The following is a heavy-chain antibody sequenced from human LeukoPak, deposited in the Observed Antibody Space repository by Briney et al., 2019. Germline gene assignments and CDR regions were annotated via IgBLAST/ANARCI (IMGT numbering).Heavy chain of an antibody. CDR3: AKDSSGSSYYYYYYMDV. CDR1: GFTFSSYG. D-gene: IGHD6-6*01. V-gene: IGHV3-30*02. Sequence: GGSLRLSCAASGFTFSSYGMHWVRQAPGKGLEWVAFIRYDGSNKYYADSVKGRFTISRDNSKNTLYLQMNSLRAEDTAVYYCAKDSSGSSYYYYYYMDVWGKGTTVTVSS. CDR2: IRYDGSNK. J-gene: IGHJ6*03.